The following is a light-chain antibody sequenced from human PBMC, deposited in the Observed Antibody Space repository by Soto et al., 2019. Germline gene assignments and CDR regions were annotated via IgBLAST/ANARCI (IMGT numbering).Light chain of an antibody. CDR2: EVT. V-gene: IGLV2-8*01. CDR1: SNDVGGYNY. Sequence: QSALTQPPSASGSPGQPVTISCTGTSNDVGGYNYVSWYQQHPGRAPKLMIFEVTQRPSGVPDRFSGSKSGNTASLTVSGLQAVDEADYSCTSDVGSITFSVFVTGTKLTVL. J-gene: IGLJ1*01. CDR3: TSDVGSITFSV.